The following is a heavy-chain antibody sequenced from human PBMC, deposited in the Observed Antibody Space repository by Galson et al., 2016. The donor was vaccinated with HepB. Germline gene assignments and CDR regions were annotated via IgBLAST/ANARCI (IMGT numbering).Heavy chain of an antibody. J-gene: IGHJ6*01. Sequence: SVKVSCKASGYTFTGYYLHWIRQAPGQGLECMGSVNPTTGSATYSQKFQGRVTMTRDTSTRTVYMELSSLRSQDTAVYFCAREGAVAATDHGYRLLSLHQGPIGLPPGTLLQEHLWG. CDR3: AREGAVAATDHGYRLLSLHQGPIGLPPGTLLQEHL. CDR2: VNPTTGSA. V-gene: IGHV1-46*01. CDR1: GYTFTGYY. D-gene: IGHD6-19*01.